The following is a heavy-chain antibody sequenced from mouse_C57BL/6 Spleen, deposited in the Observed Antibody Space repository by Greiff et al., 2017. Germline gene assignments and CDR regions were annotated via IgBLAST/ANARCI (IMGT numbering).Heavy chain of an antibody. D-gene: IGHD1-1*01. V-gene: IGHV14-2*01. CDR1: GFNIKDYY. Sequence: VPLQQSGAELVKPGASVKLSCTASGFNIKDYYMHWVKQRTEQGLEWVGRIDPEDGETKYAPKVQGQATITADTSTNTAYLQVSSLTSEDTAVYYCARDYGSPAGDFDVWGTGTTVTVSS. CDR3: ARDYGSPAGDFDV. J-gene: IGHJ1*03. CDR2: IDPEDGET.